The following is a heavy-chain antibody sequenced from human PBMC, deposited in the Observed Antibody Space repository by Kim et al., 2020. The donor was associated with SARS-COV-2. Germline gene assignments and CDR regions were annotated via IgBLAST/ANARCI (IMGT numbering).Heavy chain of an antibody. CDR1: GFTFDDYA. Sequence: GGSLRLSCAASGFTFDDYAMHWVRQAPGKGLEWVSLISWDGGSTYYADSVKGRFTISRDNSKNSLYLQMNSLRAEDTALYYCALSTSGLSLLHVGGGMDVWGQGTTVTVSS. CDR2: ISWDGGST. CDR3: ALSTSGLSLLHVGGGMDV. V-gene: IGHV3-43D*03. J-gene: IGHJ6*02. D-gene: IGHD3-3*01.